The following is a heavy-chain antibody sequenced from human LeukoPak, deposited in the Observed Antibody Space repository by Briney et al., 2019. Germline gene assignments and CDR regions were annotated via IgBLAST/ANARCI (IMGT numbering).Heavy chain of an antibody. Sequence: ASVKVSCKASGYTFINYAMHWVRQAPGQRLEWMGWINTGNGNTKYSQEFQGRVTITRDTSANTAYMELSSLRSEDMAVYYCARAVKYRSGPLTDLLPYYFDYWGQGTLVTVSS. CDR1: GYTFINYA. V-gene: IGHV1-3*03. J-gene: IGHJ4*02. D-gene: IGHD6-19*01. CDR3: ARAVKYRSGPLTDLLPYYFDY. CDR2: INTGNGNT.